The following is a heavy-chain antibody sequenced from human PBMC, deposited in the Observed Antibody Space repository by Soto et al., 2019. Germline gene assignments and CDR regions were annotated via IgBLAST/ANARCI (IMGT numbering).Heavy chain of an antibody. CDR3: ATVPYYYYGMDV. V-gene: IGHV1-24*01. CDR1: GYTLTELS. Sequence: QVQLVQSGAEVKKPGASVKVSCKVSGYTLTELSMHWVRQAPGTGLEWMGGFDPEDGETIYAQKFQGRVTMTADTSTNTAYMELSSLRSEDTAVYYCATVPYYYYGMDVWGQGTTVTVSS. J-gene: IGHJ6*02. CDR2: FDPEDGET.